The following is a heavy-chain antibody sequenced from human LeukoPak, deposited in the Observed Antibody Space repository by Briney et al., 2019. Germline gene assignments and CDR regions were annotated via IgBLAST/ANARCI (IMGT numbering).Heavy chain of an antibody. J-gene: IGHJ4*02. CDR1: GFTFTNAW. Sequence: GGSLRLSCAASGFTFTNAWMSWVRQAPGKGLEWVGRIKGKIDGGTTDYAAPVKGRFTISRDDSKNTLYLQMNSLRAEDTAVYYCAKDPDCTSGICYTFFDYWGQGTLVTVSS. V-gene: IGHV3-15*01. CDR3: AKDPDCTSGICYTFFDY. CDR2: IKGKIDGGTT. D-gene: IGHD2-8*01.